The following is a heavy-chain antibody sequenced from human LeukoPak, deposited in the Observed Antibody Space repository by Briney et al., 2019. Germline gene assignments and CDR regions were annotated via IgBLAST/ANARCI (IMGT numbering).Heavy chain of an antibody. CDR3: ARVPHTYYYDSSGHNGELDY. J-gene: IGHJ4*02. D-gene: IGHD3-22*01. Sequence: GASVKVSCKASGYTSTSYDINWVRQATGQGLEWMGWMNPNSGNTGYAQKFQGRVTMTRNTSISTAYMELSSLRSEDTAVYYCARVPHTYYYDSSGHNGELDYWGQGTLVTVSS. CDR2: MNPNSGNT. CDR1: GYTSTSYD. V-gene: IGHV1-8*01.